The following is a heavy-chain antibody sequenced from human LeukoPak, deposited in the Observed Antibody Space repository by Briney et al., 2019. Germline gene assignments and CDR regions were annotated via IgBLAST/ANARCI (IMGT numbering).Heavy chain of an antibody. CDR1: GGSFSGYY. V-gene: IGHV4-34*01. D-gene: IGHD3-22*01. CDR3: ARRRYSGYDQGWTNYYDSSGYFDY. J-gene: IGHJ4*02. CDR2: INHSGST. Sequence: SETLSLTCAVYGGSFSGYYWSWIRQPPGKGLEWIGEINHSGSTNYNPSLKSRVTISVDTSKNQFSLKLSSVTAADTAVYYCARRRYSGYDQGWTNYYDSSGYFDYWGQGTLVTVSS.